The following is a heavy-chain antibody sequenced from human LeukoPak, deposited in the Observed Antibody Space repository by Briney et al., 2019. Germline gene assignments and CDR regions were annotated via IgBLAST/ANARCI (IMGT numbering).Heavy chain of an antibody. CDR2: IYYSGST. CDR3: ARGEAVAVEDYFDY. J-gene: IGHJ4*02. D-gene: IGHD6-19*01. V-gene: IGHV4-39*07. CDR1: GGSISSSSYY. Sequence: SETLSLTCTVSGGSISSSSYYWGWIRQPPGKGLEWIGSIYYSGSTYYSPSLKSRVTISVDTSKNQFSLKLSSVTAADTAVYYCARGEAVAVEDYFDYWGQGTLVTVSS.